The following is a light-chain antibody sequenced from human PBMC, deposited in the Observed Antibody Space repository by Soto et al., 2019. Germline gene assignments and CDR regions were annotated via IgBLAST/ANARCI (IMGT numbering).Light chain of an antibody. V-gene: IGKV3-11*01. CDR1: QSVSSY. CDR2: DAS. J-gene: IGKJ2*01. Sequence: EIVLTQSPATLSLSPGERATLSCRASQSVSSYLAWYQQKPGQAPRLLIYDASNRATGVPARFSGSGSGTDFSLPIISLEHADFAVYYCQQRSNWPRYTFGQGTKLEIK. CDR3: QQRSNWPRYT.